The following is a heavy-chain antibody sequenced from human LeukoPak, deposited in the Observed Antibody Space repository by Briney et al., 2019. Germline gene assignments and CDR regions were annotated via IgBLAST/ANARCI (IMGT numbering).Heavy chain of an antibody. CDR2: IYYSGST. D-gene: IGHD2-2*03. CDR1: GGSISSSSYY. J-gene: IGHJ5*02. CDR3: ARLLRVGYCSSTSCNWFDP. V-gene: IGHV4-39*07. Sequence: SETLSLTCTVSGGSISSSSYYWGWIRQPPGKGLEWIGSIYYSGSTYYNPSLKSRVTISVDTSKNQFSLKLSSVTAADTAVYYCARLLRVGYCSSTSCNWFDPWGQGTLVKVSS.